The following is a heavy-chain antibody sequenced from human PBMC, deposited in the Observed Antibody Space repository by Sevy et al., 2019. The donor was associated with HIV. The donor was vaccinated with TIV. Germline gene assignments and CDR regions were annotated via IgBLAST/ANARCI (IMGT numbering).Heavy chain of an antibody. CDR1: GFTFSSYW. V-gene: IGHV3-74*01. Sequence: GGSLRLSCAASGFTFSSYWMHWVRQAPGKGLVWVSRINSDGSSTSYADSVKGRFTISRDNAKNTLYLQMNSLRAEDTAVYYCARRDVNHQYLMDYWGQGILVTVSS. J-gene: IGHJ4*02. D-gene: IGHD2-8*01. CDR3: ARRDVNHQYLMDY. CDR2: INSDGSST.